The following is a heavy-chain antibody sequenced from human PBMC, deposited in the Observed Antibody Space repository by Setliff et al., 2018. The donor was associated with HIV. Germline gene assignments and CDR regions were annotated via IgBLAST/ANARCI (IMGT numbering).Heavy chain of an antibody. J-gene: IGHJ4*02. CDR2: MSIHGNVI. Sequence: PGGSLRLSCAAPGFTSDSCVLHWVRQAPGKGLEWVAVMSIHGNVIIYADSVEGRFTITRDNSRNRLFLQMNSLRVEDTAVYYCARDPTVGSPDYFDFWGQGTLVTVSS. CDR1: GFTSDSCV. D-gene: IGHD1-26*01. V-gene: IGHV3-30*03. CDR3: ARDPTVGSPDYFDF.